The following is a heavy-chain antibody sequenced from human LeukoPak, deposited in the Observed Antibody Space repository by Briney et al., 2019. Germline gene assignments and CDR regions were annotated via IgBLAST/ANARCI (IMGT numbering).Heavy chain of an antibody. D-gene: IGHD3-22*01. CDR1: GGTFSSHA. CDR3: ARRNDSSGYAFDY. CDR2: IIPIFGTA. V-gene: IGHV1-69*13. J-gene: IGHJ4*02. Sequence: SVKVSCKASGGTFSSHAISWVRQAPGQGLEWMGGIIPIFGTANYAQKFQGRVTITADESTSTAYMELSSLRSEDTAVYYCARRNDSSGYAFDYWGQGTLVTVSS.